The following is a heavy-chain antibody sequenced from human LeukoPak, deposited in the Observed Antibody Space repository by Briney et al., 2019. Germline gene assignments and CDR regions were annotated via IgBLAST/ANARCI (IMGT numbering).Heavy chain of an antibody. CDR1: GGSISSSSYY. CDR2: TYYSGST. V-gene: IGHV4-39*01. Sequence: PSETLSLTCTVSGGSISSSSYYWGWIRQPPGKGLEWIGSTYYSGSTYYNPSLKSRVTISVDTSKNQFSLKLSSVTAADTAMYYCARLPAILRTSSGSYDGVDYWGQGTLVTVSS. J-gene: IGHJ4*02. D-gene: IGHD1-26*01. CDR3: ARLPAILRTSSGSYDGVDY.